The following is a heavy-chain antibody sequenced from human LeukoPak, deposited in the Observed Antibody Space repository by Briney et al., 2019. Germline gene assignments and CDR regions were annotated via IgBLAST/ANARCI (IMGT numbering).Heavy chain of an antibody. CDR2: IYYTGTT. CDR3: ARSRQASGLFSS. CDR1: GDSISSGGYY. Sequence: SETLSLTCTVSGDSISSGGYYWSWIRQHPGKGLEWIGCIYYTGTTYYNTSLQSRVTISVDTSKNQISLKLSSVTAADTAVYYCARSRQASGLFSSWGQGTLVVVSS. D-gene: IGHD3-10*01. V-gene: IGHV4-31*03. J-gene: IGHJ5*02.